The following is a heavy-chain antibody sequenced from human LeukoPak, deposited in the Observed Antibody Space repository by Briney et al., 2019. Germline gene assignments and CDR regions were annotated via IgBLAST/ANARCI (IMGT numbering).Heavy chain of an antibody. J-gene: IGHJ4*02. Sequence: KASETLSLTCTVSGGSISSYYWSWIRQPPGKGLEWIGSIYYSGSTYYNPSLKSRVTISVDTSKNQFSLKLSSVTAADTAVYYCARHEQLEGSYWGQGTLVTVSS. D-gene: IGHD6-6*01. CDR1: GGSISSYY. CDR2: IYYSGST. CDR3: ARHEQLEGSY. V-gene: IGHV4-39*01.